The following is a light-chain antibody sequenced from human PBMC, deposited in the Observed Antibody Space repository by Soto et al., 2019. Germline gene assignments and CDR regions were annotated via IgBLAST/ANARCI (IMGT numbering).Light chain of an antibody. CDR2: EVS. CDR3: SSYTSSSTPYV. V-gene: IGLV2-14*02. Sequence: QSALTQPASVSGSPGQSITISCTGTSSDVGNYKLVSWYQQHPGKAPKLMIYEVSKRPSGVSNRFSGSKSGNTASLTISGLQAEDEADYYCSSYTSSSTPYVFGTGTKVTVL. J-gene: IGLJ1*01. CDR1: SSDVGNYKL.